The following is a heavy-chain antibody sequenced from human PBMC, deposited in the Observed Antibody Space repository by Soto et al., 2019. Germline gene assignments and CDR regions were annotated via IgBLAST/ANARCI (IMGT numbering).Heavy chain of an antibody. V-gene: IGHV4-31*01. J-gene: IGHJ4*02. D-gene: IGHD2-15*01. CDR3: ARDHGSGVDY. CDR1: GGSISSGDYY. Sequence: QVQLQQSGPGLVKPSQTLSLTCTVSGGSISSGDYYWSCLRQHPGKGLEWIGYIYYSGSTYYNPSLKSPVTISVDTSKNRFSLKLSPVTAADTAVYYCARDHGSGVDYWGQGTLVTVSS. CDR2: IYYSGST.